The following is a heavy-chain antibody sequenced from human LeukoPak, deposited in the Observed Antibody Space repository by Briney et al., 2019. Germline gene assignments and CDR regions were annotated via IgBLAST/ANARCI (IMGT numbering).Heavy chain of an antibody. CDR1: GFIFRSYW. CDR3: ARDVGYSYFDY. CDR2: IKQDGSEK. V-gene: IGHV3-7*01. Sequence: GGSLRLSCAASGFIFRSYWMSWVRQAPGKGLEWVANIKQDGSEKYYVDSVKGRFTISRDNAKNSLYLQMNSLRAEDTAVYYCARDVGYSYFDYWGQGTLVTVSS. D-gene: IGHD5-18*01. J-gene: IGHJ4*02.